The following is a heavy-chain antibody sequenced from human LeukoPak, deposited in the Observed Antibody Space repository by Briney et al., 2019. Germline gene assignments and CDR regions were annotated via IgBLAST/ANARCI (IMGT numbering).Heavy chain of an antibody. CDR1: GYTFTSYY. CDR3: ARGRKSRAEDY. J-gene: IGHJ4*02. Sequence: ASVKVSCKASGYTFTSYYIHWVRQAPGQGLEWMGIIKPSGDSTNYAQKFQGRVTMTRDTSTSTVYMELSSLRSEDTAVYYCARGRKSRAEDYWGQGTLVIVSS. D-gene: IGHD6-19*01. V-gene: IGHV1-46*01. CDR2: IKPSGDST.